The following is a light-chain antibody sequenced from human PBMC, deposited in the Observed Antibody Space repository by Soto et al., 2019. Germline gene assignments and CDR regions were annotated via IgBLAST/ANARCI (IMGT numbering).Light chain of an antibody. CDR2: EGS. V-gene: IGLV2-23*01. Sequence: QSALTQPASVSGSPGQSITISCTGTSSDVGSYNLVSWYQQHPGKAPKLMIYEGSKRPSGVSNRCSGSKSGNTASLTISGLRAEVEAKYYCCSYALSSAVVFGGGPNLTVL. CDR3: CSYALSSAVV. J-gene: IGLJ2*01. CDR1: SSDVGSYNL.